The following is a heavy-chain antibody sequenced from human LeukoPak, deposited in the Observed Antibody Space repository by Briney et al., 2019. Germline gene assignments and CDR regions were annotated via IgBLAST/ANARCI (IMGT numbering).Heavy chain of an antibody. Sequence: SETLSLTCTVSGGSINSGDYYWSWIRQPPGKGLECIGYIYYSGSTYYNPSLKSRLTISINTSKNQFSLKLSSVTAADTAVYYCARDLTGGAFDIWGQGTMVTVSP. CDR2: IYYSGST. D-gene: IGHD6-25*01. CDR3: ARDLTGGAFDI. CDR1: GGSINSGDYY. V-gene: IGHV4-30-4*01. J-gene: IGHJ3*02.